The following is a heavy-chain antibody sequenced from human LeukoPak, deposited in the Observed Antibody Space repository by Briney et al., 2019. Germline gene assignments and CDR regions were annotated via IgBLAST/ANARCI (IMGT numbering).Heavy chain of an antibody. Sequence: SETLSLTCTVSGGSISSGGYYWSWIRQHPGKGPEWIGYIYYSGGTYYNPSLKSRVTISVDTSKNQFSLKLSSVTAADTAVYYCARARIPSGYDSGPYYFDYWGQGTLVTVSS. D-gene: IGHD5-12*01. CDR2: IYYSGGT. V-gene: IGHV4-31*03. CDR1: GGSISSGGYY. CDR3: ARARIPSGYDSGPYYFDY. J-gene: IGHJ4*02.